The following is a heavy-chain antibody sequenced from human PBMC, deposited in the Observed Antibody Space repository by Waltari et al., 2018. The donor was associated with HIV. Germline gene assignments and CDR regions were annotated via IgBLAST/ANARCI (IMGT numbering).Heavy chain of an antibody. CDR1: GGSISSGGYY. V-gene: IGHV4-31*03. CDR3: ARDRWCGGSCYPSYGMDV. J-gene: IGHJ6*02. Sequence: QVQLQESGPGLVKPSQTLSLTCTVSGGSISSGGYYWSWIRQHPGKGLEWIGYIYYSGSTYYNPSLKSRVTISVDTSKNQFSLKLSSVTAADTAVYYCARDRWCGGSCYPSYGMDVWGQGTTVTVSS. CDR2: IYYSGST. D-gene: IGHD2-15*01.